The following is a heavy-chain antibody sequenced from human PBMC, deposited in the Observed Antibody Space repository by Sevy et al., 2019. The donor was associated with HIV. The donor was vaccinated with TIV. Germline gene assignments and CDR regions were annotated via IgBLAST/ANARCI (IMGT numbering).Heavy chain of an antibody. CDR3: ARDGIAAAGIGWYDP. Sequence: SETLSLTCAVSGGSIGSYYWSWIRQPPGKGLEWIGYIYYTGSTNYNPSLKSRVTISVDTSKNQFSLKLSSVTAADTAVYYCARDGIAAAGIGWYDPWGQGTLVTVSS. D-gene: IGHD6-13*01. CDR2: IYYTGST. CDR1: GGSIGSYY. V-gene: IGHV4-59*01. J-gene: IGHJ5*02.